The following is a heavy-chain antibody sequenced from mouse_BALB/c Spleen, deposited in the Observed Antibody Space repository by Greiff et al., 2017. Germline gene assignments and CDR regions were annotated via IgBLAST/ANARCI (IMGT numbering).Heavy chain of an antibody. D-gene: IGHD2-1*01. CDR3: ARGGNPAWFAY. V-gene: IGHV5-6-5*01. CDR2: ISSGGST. Sequence: VQLVESGGGLVKPGGSLKLSCAASGFTFSSYAMSWVRQTPEKRLEWVASISSGGSTYYPDSVKGRFTISRDNARNILYLQMSSLRSEDTAMYYCARGGNPAWFAYWGQGTLVTVSA. CDR1: GFTFSSYA. J-gene: IGHJ3*01.